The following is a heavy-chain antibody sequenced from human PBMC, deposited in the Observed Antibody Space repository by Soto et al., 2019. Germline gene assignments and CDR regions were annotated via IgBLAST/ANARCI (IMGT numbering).Heavy chain of an antibody. D-gene: IGHD2-2*01. Sequence: GGSLRLSCAASGFTFSSYWMHWVRQVPGKGLVWVSRINSDGSTTSYADSVKGRFTISRDNAKNTLYLQMNSLRAEDTAVYYCARGIVVVPAAVFDYWGQGTLVTVS. V-gene: IGHV3-74*01. J-gene: IGHJ4*02. CDR2: INSDGSTT. CDR1: GFTFSSYW. CDR3: ARGIVVVPAAVFDY.